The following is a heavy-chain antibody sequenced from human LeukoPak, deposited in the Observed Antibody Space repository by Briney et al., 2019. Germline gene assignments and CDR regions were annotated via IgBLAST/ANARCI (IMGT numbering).Heavy chain of an antibody. D-gene: IGHD4-17*01. Sequence: ASVKVSCKASGHTFTSYDINWVRQATGQGLEWMGWMNPNSGNTGYAQKFQGRVTITRNTSISTAYMELSSLRSEDTAVYYCARGVYGDYDDAFDIWGQGTMVTVSS. CDR3: ARGVYGDYDDAFDI. CDR2: MNPNSGNT. J-gene: IGHJ3*02. V-gene: IGHV1-8*03. CDR1: GHTFTSYD.